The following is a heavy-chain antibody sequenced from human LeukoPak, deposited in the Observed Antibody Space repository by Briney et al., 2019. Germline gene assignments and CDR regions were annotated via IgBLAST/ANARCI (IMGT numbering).Heavy chain of an antibody. CDR3: ARDSHYYGSGSRYYFDY. CDR2: ISAYNGNT. Sequence: GASVKVSCKASGYTFTSYAMHWVRQAPGQGLEWMGWISAYNGNTNYAQKLQGRVTMTTDTSTSTAYMELRSLKSDDTAVYYCARDSHYYGSGSRYYFDYWGQGTLVTVSS. CDR1: GYTFTSYA. V-gene: IGHV1-18*01. D-gene: IGHD3-10*01. J-gene: IGHJ4*02.